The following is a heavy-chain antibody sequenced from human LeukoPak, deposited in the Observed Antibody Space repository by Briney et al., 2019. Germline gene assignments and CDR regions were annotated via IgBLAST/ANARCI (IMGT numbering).Heavy chain of an antibody. CDR2: ISYDGSNK. V-gene: IGHV3-30-3*01. CDR3: ARDQLPLSYGDYSGPYDY. Sequence: PGGSLRLSCAASGFTFSSYAMHWVRQAPGKGLEWVAVISYDGSNKYYADSVKGRFTISRDNSKNTLYLQMNSLRAEDTAVYYCARDQLPLSYGDYSGPYDYWGQGTLVTVSS. D-gene: IGHD4-17*01. J-gene: IGHJ4*02. CDR1: GFTFSSYA.